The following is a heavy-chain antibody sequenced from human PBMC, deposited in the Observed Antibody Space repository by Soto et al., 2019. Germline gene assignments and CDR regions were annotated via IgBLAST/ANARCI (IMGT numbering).Heavy chain of an antibody. D-gene: IGHD3-22*01. J-gene: IGHJ4*02. Sequence: VRQAPGQGLEWMGWVNPNSGDTDYAQTFKGRVTVTTDTSINTAYMELSSLRSDDTAVYYCARDLAALYDSSGYYLDFWGQGTLVTVSS. CDR2: VNPNSGDT. V-gene: IGHV1-2*02. CDR3: ARDLAALYDSSGYYLDF.